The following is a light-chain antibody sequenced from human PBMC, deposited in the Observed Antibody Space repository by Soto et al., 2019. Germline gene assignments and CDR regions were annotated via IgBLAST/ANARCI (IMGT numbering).Light chain of an antibody. J-gene: IGKJ4*01. V-gene: IGKV3-15*01. Sequence: EIVMTQSPATLSVSPGERATLSCRASQSVSSNLAWYQQKPGQAPRLLIYAASTRATGIPARFSGSGSGTEFTLTISSLQSEDFAVYSCQQYNNWPAFTFGGGTKVEIK. CDR3: QQYNNWPAFT. CDR1: QSVSSN. CDR2: AAS.